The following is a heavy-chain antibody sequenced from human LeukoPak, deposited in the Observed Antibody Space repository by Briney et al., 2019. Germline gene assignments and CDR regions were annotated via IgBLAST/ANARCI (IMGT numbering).Heavy chain of an antibody. CDR1: GYTFTSYY. CDR3: ARGKLLWFGELHFDY. CDR2: INPSGGST. D-gene: IGHD3-10*01. J-gene: IGHJ4*02. V-gene: IGHV1-46*01. Sequence: ASVKVSCKASGYTFTSYYMHWVRQAPGQGLEWMGIINPSGGSTSYAQKFQGRVTMTRDTSTSTVYMELRSLRSDDTAVYYCARGKLLWFGELHFDYWGQGTLVTVSS.